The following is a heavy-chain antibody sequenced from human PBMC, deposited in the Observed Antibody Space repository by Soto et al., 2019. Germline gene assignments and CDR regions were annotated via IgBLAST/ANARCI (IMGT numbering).Heavy chain of an antibody. D-gene: IGHD5-18*01. CDR3: ARDRRGYSYADFDY. Sequence: ASVEVSCKDSGYTFASYGSSWVRQATGQGLEWMGWISTYNDNTNYAQNLQGRVTMTTDTSTSTAYMELKSLTSDDTAVYYCARDRRGYSYADFDYWGQGTLVTVSS. J-gene: IGHJ4*02. CDR1: GYTFASYG. V-gene: IGHV1-18*01. CDR2: ISTYNDNT.